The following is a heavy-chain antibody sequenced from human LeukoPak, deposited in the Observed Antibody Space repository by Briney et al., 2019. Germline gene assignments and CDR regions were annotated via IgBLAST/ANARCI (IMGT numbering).Heavy chain of an antibody. Sequence: SETLSLTCTVSGGSISSYYWSWIRQPPGKGLEWIGYIYYSGSTNYNPSLKSRVTISVDTSKNQFSLKLSSVTAADTAVYYCARGRFLEWPYPLDYWGQGTLVTVSS. V-gene: IGHV4-59*01. D-gene: IGHD3-3*01. CDR2: IYYSGST. CDR1: GGSISSYY. CDR3: ARGRFLEWPYPLDY. J-gene: IGHJ4*02.